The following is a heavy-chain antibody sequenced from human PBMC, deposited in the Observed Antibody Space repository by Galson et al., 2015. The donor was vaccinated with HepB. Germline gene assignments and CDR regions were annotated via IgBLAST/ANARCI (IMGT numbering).Heavy chain of an antibody. CDR1: GFTFSSYW. CDR2: IKQDGSEK. D-gene: IGHD5-12*01. CDR3: ARTSGYDYFYFDY. V-gene: IGHV3-7*03. Sequence: SLRLSCAASGFTFSSYWMSWVRQAPGKGLEWVANIKQDGSEKYYVDSVKGRFTISRDNAKNSLYLQMNSLRAEDTAVYYCARTSGYDYFYFDYWGQGTLVTVSS. J-gene: IGHJ4*02.